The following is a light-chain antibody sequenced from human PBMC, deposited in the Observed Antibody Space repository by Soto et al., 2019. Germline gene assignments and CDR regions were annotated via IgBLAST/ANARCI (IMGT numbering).Light chain of an antibody. CDR3: CSYAGSYTGNWV. CDR1: SSDVGGYNY. Sequence: QSALTQPRSVSGSPGQSVTISCTGTSSDVGGYNYVSWYQQHPGKAPKLMIYDVSKRPSGVPDRFSGSKSGNTASLTISGHQAEDEADYYCCSYAGSYTGNWVFGGGTQLTVL. J-gene: IGLJ3*02. V-gene: IGLV2-11*01. CDR2: DVS.